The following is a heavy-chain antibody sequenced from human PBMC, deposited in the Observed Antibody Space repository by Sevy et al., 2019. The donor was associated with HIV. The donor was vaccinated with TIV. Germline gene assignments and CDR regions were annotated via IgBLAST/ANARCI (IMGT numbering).Heavy chain of an antibody. J-gene: IGHJ6*03. CDR2: ISRSSSYI. V-gene: IGHV3-21*01. CDR1: GFTFSTYN. CDR3: AGLYCSSTSCRLGDYYMDV. D-gene: IGHD2-2*01. Sequence: GGSLRLSCAASGFTFSTYNMNWVRQAPGKGLEWVSSISRSSSYIYYGDSVKGRFTISRDNAKNSLYLQMNSLRAEDTALYYWAGLYCSSTSCRLGDYYMDVWGKGTTVTVSS.